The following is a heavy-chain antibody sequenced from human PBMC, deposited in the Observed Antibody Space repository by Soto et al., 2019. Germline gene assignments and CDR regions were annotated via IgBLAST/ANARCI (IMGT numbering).Heavy chain of an antibody. D-gene: IGHD2-15*01. J-gene: IGHJ4*02. V-gene: IGHV3-23*01. Sequence: GGSLRLSCAASGFTFSSYAMSWVRQAPGKGLEWASAISGSGGSTYYADSVKGRFTISRDNSKNTLYLQMNSLRAEDTAVYYCANDCSGGSCQYYFDYWGQGTLVTVSS. CDR1: GFTFSSYA. CDR3: ANDCSGGSCQYYFDY. CDR2: ISGSGGST.